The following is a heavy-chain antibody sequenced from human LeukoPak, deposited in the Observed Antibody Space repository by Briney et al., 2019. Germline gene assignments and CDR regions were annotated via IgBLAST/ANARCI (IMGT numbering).Heavy chain of an antibody. V-gene: IGHV3-23*01. CDR2: ISGSGGST. D-gene: IGHD3-22*01. Sequence: GGSLRLSCAASGFTFSSYAMSWVRQAPGKGLEWVSAISGSGGSTYYADSVKGRFTISRDNSKNTLYLQMNSLRDEDTAVYYCAKDREDYYDSSGYYYVWGQGTLVTVSS. CDR3: AKDREDYYDSSGYYYV. J-gene: IGHJ4*02. CDR1: GFTFSSYA.